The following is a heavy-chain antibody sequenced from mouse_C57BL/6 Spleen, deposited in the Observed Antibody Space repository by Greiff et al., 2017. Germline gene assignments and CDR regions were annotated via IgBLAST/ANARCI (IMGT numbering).Heavy chain of an antibody. CDR1: GYSITSGYY. J-gene: IGHJ3*01. CDR2: ISNDGSN. CDR3: ARDGYDGTPGFAY. V-gene: IGHV3-6*01. D-gene: IGHD2-2*01. Sequence: EVQLQQSGPGLVKPSQSLSLTCSVTGYSITSGYYWNWIRQFPGNKLEWMGYISNDGSNNYNPSLTNRISITRDTSKNQFFLKLNSVTTEDTAIYYCARDGYDGTPGFAYWGQGTLVTVSA.